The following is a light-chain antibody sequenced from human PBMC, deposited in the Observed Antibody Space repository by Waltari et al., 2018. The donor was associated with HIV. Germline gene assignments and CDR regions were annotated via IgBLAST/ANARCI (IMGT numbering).Light chain of an antibody. CDR2: NTN. Sequence: QSELTQPPSASGTPGQRVTISCSGSNSSIGTNTVNWYQHLPVTAPKLLIFNTNQRPSGVPDRFSGSKSGTSASLAISGLQSEDEADYFCAVWDDSLNGLWVFGGGTKVTVL. J-gene: IGLJ3*02. CDR1: NSSIGTNT. CDR3: AVWDDSLNGLWV. V-gene: IGLV1-44*01.